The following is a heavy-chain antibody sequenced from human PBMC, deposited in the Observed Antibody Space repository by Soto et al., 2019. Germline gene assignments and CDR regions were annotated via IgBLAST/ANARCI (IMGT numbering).Heavy chain of an antibody. CDR3: ATGSPYYYGSGSMWGS. D-gene: IGHD3-10*01. J-gene: IGHJ5*02. V-gene: IGHV4-4*02. CDR1: GGSMSSPNW. CDR2: ILHSGAT. Sequence: QVRLQESGPGLVKPSGTLSLTCLVSGGSMSSPNWWTWVRQAPVKGLEWIAEILHSGATNYSPSLKSRAVISIDKSNNQSSLQLTSVTSAEPAVYYCATGSPYYYGSGSMWGSWGRGALVTGS.